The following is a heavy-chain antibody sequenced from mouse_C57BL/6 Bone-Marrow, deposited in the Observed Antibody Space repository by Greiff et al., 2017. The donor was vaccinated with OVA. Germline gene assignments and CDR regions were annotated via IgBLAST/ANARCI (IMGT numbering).Heavy chain of an antibody. J-gene: IGHJ3*01. Sequence: VQLQQPGAELVKPGASVKLSCKASGYTFTSYWMHWVKQRPGQGLEWIGMIHPNSGSTNYNEKFKSKATLTVDKSSSTASMQLSSLTSEDSAVYYCARLDDGYYVWFAYWGQGTLVTVSA. D-gene: IGHD2-3*01. V-gene: IGHV1-64*01. CDR3: ARLDDGYYVWFAY. CDR2: IHPNSGST. CDR1: GYTFTSYW.